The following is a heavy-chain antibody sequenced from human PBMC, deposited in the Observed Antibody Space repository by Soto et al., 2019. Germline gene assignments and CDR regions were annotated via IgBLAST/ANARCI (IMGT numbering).Heavy chain of an antibody. CDR1: GGTFSSYA. J-gene: IGHJ4*01. Sequence: GASVKVSCKASGGTFSSYAISWVRQVPGQGLEWMGGIIPIFGTANYAQKFQGRVTITADESTSTASMELSSLRSEDTAVYYCALVRYGGAAAGPFDYWGHGTLVTVSS. CDR2: IIPIFGTA. CDR3: ALVRYGGAAAGPFDY. V-gene: IGHV1-69*13. D-gene: IGHD6-13*01.